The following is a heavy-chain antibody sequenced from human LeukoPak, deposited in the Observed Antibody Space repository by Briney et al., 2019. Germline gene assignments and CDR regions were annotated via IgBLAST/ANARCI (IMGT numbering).Heavy chain of an antibody. CDR2: IYTSGST. CDR1: GGSISSYY. CDR3: ARVGDDYGGNSDDY. Sequence: RTSETLSLTCTVSGGSISSYYWSWIRQPAGKGLEWIGRIYTSGSTNYNPSLKSRVTMSVDTSKNQFSLKLSSVTAADTAVYYCARVGDDYGGNSDDYWGQGTLVTVSS. D-gene: IGHD4-23*01. J-gene: IGHJ4*02. V-gene: IGHV4-4*07.